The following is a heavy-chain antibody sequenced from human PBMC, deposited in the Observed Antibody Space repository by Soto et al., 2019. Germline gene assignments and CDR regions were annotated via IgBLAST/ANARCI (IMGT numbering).Heavy chain of an antibody. D-gene: IGHD3-3*01. V-gene: IGHV4-61*08. CDR1: GGSIGGAAYS. Sequence: SETLSLSCAVSGGSIGGAAYSWSCIRKPPGKGLEWIGYIYYSGSTNYNPSLKSRVTISVDTSKNQFSLKLSSVTAADTAVYYCARFYDFWSGYSVPFDPWGLGTLVTVSS. J-gene: IGHJ5*02. CDR3: ARFYDFWSGYSVPFDP. CDR2: IYYSGST.